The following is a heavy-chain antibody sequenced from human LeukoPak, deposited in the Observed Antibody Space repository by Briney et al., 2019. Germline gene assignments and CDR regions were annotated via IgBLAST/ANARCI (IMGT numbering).Heavy chain of an antibody. CDR3: AKDHGAGRDGYNFPCDY. V-gene: IGHV1-18*01. CDR1: GYTFTSYG. J-gene: IGHJ4*02. CDR2: ISAYNGNT. Sequence: ASVKVSCKASGYTFTSYGISWVRQAPGQGREWMGWISAYNGNTNYAQKLQGRVTMTTDTSTSTAYMELRSLRSDDTAVYYCAKDHGAGRDGYNFPCDYWGQGTLVTVSS. D-gene: IGHD5-24*01.